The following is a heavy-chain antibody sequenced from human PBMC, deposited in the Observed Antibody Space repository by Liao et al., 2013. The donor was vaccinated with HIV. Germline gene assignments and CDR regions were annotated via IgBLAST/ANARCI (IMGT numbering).Heavy chain of an antibody. D-gene: IGHD5-12*01. CDR3: ARGGSFFD. CDR1: GGSISSYY. J-gene: IGHJ4*02. V-gene: IGHV4-59*10. Sequence: QVQLQQWGAGLLKPSKTLSLTCTVSGGSISSYYWIWVRQPAGKGLEWIGRVSNSGGANYNPSLKSRVTMSVGTSKNQFSLNLNSVTAADTAVYFCARGGSFFDYGAREYWSPSPQ. CDR2: VSNSGGA.